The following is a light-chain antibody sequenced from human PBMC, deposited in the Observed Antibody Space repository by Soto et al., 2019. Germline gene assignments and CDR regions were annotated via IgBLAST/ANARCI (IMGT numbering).Light chain of an antibody. CDR3: QQYYSTPPT. CDR2: WAS. CDR1: QSVLYTSNNKNY. J-gene: IGKJ1*01. V-gene: IGKV4-1*01. Sequence: DIVMTQSPDSLAVSLGERASINCKSSQSVLYTSNNKNYLAWYQQTPGQPPKLLIYWASTRESGVPDRASGSGSGTDFTLTISSLQAEDVAVYYCQQYYSTPPTFGQGTKVEIK.